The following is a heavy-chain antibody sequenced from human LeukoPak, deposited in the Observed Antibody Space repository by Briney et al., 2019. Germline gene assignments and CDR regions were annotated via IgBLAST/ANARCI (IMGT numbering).Heavy chain of an antibody. CDR2: IRYDGSNK. J-gene: IGHJ4*02. V-gene: IGHV3-30*02. D-gene: IGHD6-13*01. CDR3: AKETIGQQLADY. CDR1: GFTFSSYG. Sequence: PGGSLRLSCAASGFTFSSYGMHWVRQAPGKGLEWVAFIRYDGSNKYYADSVKGRLTISRDNSKNTLYLQMNSLRAEDTAVYYCAKETIGQQLADYWGQGTLVTVSS.